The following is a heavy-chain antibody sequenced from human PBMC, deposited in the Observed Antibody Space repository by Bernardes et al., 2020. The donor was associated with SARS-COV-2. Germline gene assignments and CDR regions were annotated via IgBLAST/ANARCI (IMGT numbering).Heavy chain of an antibody. CDR2: SNTYNGKT. D-gene: IGHD3-22*01. J-gene: IGHJ5*02. CDR1: GYTFTSYG. V-gene: IGHV1-18*01. CDR3: ARAQSSGNNNWFDP. Sequence: ASVKVSCKASGYTFTSYGVSWVRQAPGQGLQWMGWSNTYNGKTNYAQRLQGRVTITADTFTSTAYLELRSLRSDDTAMYYCARAQSSGNNNWFDPWGQGTLVPVSS.